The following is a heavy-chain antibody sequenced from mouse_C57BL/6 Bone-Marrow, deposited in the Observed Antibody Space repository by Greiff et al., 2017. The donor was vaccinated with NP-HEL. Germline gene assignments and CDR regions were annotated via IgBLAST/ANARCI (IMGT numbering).Heavy chain of an antibody. CDR1: GFNIKDDY. V-gene: IGHV14-4*01. Sequence: VQLQQSGAELVRPGASVKLSCTASGFNIKDDYMHWVKQRPEQGLEWIGWIDPENGDTEYASKFQGKATITADTSSNTAYLQLSSLTSEDTAVYYCTGLPHFDYWGQGTTLTGSS. CDR3: TGLPHFDY. D-gene: IGHD2-10*01. CDR2: IDPENGDT. J-gene: IGHJ2*01.